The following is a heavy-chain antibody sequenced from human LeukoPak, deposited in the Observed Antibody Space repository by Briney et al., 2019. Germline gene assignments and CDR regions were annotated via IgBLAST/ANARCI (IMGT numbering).Heavy chain of an antibody. CDR2: ISYSGTT. CDR3: ARRTAGGWYNY. CDR1: GGSISSSNYY. D-gene: IGHD6-19*01. Sequence: PSETLSLTCTVSGGSISSSNYYWGWIRQPPGKGLEWIGCISYSGTTYYNPSLKSRVTISVDTSNNQFSLKLTSVTAADTAVYYCARRTAGGWYNYWGQGTLLTVSS. V-gene: IGHV4-39*01. J-gene: IGHJ4*02.